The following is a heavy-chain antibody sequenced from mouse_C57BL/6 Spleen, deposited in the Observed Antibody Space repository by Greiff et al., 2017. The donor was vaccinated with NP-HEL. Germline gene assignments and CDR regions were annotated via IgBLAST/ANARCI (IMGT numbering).Heavy chain of an antibody. CDR1: GYAFSSSW. J-gene: IGHJ4*01. V-gene: IGHV1-82*01. Sequence: VKLQESGPELVKPGASVKISCKASGYAFSSSWMNWVKQRPGKGLEWIGRIYPGDGDTNYNGKFKGKATLTADKSSSTAYMQLSSLTSEDSAVYFCARREDYYGSSYDAMDYWGQGTSVTVSS. CDR2: IYPGDGDT. CDR3: ARREDYYGSSYDAMDY. D-gene: IGHD1-1*01.